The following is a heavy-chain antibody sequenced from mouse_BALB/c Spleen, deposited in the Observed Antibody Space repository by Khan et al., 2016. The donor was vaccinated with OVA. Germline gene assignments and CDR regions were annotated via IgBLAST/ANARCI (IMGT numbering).Heavy chain of an antibody. Sequence: EVQLVESGGDLVKPGGSLKLSCAASGFTFSIYVMSWVRQTPEKRLEWVASISSGGSTSYPDSVKGRFTISRDNARNILYLQMSSLRSEDTAMYYCAREAYRYDEYYFDYWGQGTTLTVSS. D-gene: IGHD2-14*01. V-gene: IGHV5-6-5*01. CDR2: ISSGGST. CDR1: GFTFSIYV. CDR3: AREAYRYDEYYFDY. J-gene: IGHJ2*01.